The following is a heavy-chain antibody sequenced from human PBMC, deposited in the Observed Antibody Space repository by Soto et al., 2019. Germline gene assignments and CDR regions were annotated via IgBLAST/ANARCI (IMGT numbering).Heavy chain of an antibody. D-gene: IGHD2-15*01. Sequence: GGSLRLSCAASGSTFSSYAMSWVRQAPGKGLEWVSAISGSGGSTYYADSVKGRFTISRDNSKNTLYLQMNSLRAEDTAVYYCAKAEYCSGGSCYYYYGMDVWGQGTTVTVSS. V-gene: IGHV3-23*01. CDR3: AKAEYCSGGSCYYYYGMDV. CDR1: GSTFSSYA. J-gene: IGHJ6*02. CDR2: ISGSGGST.